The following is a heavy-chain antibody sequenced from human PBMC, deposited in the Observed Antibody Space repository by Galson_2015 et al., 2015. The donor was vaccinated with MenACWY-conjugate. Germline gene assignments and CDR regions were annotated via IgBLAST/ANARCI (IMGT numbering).Heavy chain of an antibody. CDR2: VGQDGDDE. J-gene: IGHJ3*01. Sequence: SLRLSCAASGFTFATFCMGWVRQAPGKGLQWVATVGQDGDDEYYVDSVKGRFAISRDNAKNTLYLQMNSLRAEDTAVYYCVRDRTYTSGRYDDAFDLWGQGTMVTVSS. V-gene: IGHV3-7*03. CDR1: GFTFATFC. D-gene: IGHD3-10*01. CDR3: VRDRTYTSGRYDDAFDL.